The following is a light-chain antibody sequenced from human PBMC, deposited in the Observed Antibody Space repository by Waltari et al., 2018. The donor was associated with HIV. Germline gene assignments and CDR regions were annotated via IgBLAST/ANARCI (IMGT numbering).Light chain of an antibody. V-gene: IGLV1-47*01. CDR3: VAWDDTLSALF. CDR1: RSNIGSNS. J-gene: IGLJ2*01. Sequence: QSVLTQPPASSGTPGQRVTISCSGSRSNIGSNSVYWYQQFPGTAPKLLIYRNNYRPSGVPDRISGSKSGTAAYLAISGLRSEDEADYYCVAWDDTLSALFFGGGTKLTVL. CDR2: RNN.